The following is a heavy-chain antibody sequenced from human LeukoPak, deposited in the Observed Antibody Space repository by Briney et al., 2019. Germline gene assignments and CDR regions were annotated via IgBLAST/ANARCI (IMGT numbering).Heavy chain of an antibody. CDR1: GYSIGSGYF. D-gene: IGHD6-6*01. Sequence: SETLCHSCGVSGYSIGSGYFWAWIRQPPGKGLEWIGSMSYDGSTQYNPSLQSRDTTSGDTSKNKFSLKLSSLTAADTAVYHCARASIAGVGNETHPYWFNSWGQETWSTVSS. CDR3: ARASIAGVGNETHPYWFNS. J-gene: IGHJ5*02. V-gene: IGHV4-38-2*01. CDR2: MSYDGST.